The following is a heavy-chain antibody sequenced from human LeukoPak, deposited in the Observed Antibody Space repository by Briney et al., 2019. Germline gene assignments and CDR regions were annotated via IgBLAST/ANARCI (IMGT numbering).Heavy chain of an antibody. CDR1: GFTFSSHE. CDR3: ARGYSGYDCIDY. CDR2: ISSSGSTI. J-gene: IGHJ4*02. D-gene: IGHD5-12*01. Sequence: GGSLRLSCAASGFTFSSHEMNWVRQAPGKGLEWVSHISSSGSTIYYADSVKGRFTISRDNAKNSLYLQMNSLRAEDTAVYYCARGYSGYDCIDYWGQETLVTVSS. V-gene: IGHV3-48*03.